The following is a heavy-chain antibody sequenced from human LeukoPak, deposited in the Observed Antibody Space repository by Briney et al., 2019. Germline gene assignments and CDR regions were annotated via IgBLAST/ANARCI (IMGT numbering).Heavy chain of an antibody. Sequence: PSETLSLTCTVSGYSISSGYYWGWIRQPPGKGLEWIGSIYHSGSTYYNPSLKSRVTISVDTSKNQFSLKLSSVTAADTAVYYCARGRKKVLASGFDYWGQGTLVTVSS. D-gene: IGHD3-10*01. CDR1: GYSISSGYY. J-gene: IGHJ4*02. CDR2: IYHSGST. CDR3: ARGRKKVLASGFDY. V-gene: IGHV4-38-2*02.